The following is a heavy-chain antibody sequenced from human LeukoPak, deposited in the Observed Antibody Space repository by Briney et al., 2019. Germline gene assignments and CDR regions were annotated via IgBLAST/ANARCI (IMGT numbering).Heavy chain of an antibody. V-gene: IGHV3-9*01. J-gene: IGHJ5*02. D-gene: IGHD2-2*01. CDR1: GFSFDDYA. CDR3: AKDRTSQIIGDNWFDP. Sequence: SLRLSCVASGFSFDDYAMHWVRQVPGEGLEWVSGISWNSGSIDYADSVKGRFTISRDNAQNSLYLQMNSLRAEDTALYYCAKDRTSQIIGDNWFDPWGQGTLVTVSS. CDR2: ISWNSGSI.